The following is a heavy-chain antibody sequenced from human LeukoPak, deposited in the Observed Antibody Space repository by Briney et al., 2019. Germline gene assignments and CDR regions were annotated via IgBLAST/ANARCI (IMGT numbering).Heavy chain of an antibody. CDR1: GYTFTRYG. D-gene: IGHD2-2*01. Sequence: SVKVSCKASGYTFTRYGISWVRQAPGQGLEWMGWIIPIFGTANYAQKFQGRVTITTDESTSTAYMELSSLRSEDTAVYYCAKGSTSHIDYWGQGILVTVSS. CDR2: IIPIFGTA. CDR3: AKGSTSHIDY. J-gene: IGHJ4*02. V-gene: IGHV1-69*05.